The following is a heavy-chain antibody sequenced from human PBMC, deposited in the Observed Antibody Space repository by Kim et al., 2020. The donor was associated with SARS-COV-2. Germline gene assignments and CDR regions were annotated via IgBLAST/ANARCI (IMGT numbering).Heavy chain of an antibody. J-gene: IGHJ4*02. CDR2: ISAYNGNT. D-gene: IGHD3-10*01. CDR3: ARESPTYYYGSGTAFDY. CDR1: GYTFTSYG. Sequence: ASVKVSCKASGYTFTSYGISWVRQAPGQGLEWMGWISAYNGNTNYAQKLQDRVTMTTDTSTSTAYMELRSLRSDDTAVYYCARESPTYYYGSGTAFDYWGQGTLVTVSS. V-gene: IGHV1-18*01.